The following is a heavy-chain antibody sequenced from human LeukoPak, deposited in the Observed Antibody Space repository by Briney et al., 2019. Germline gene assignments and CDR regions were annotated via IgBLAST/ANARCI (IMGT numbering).Heavy chain of an antibody. CDR3: ARDPGYSYGYVPGYFDY. J-gene: IGHJ4*02. CDR2: INWNGGST. CDR1: GFTFDDYG. Sequence: PGGSLRLSCAASGFTFDDYGMSWVRQAPGKGLEWVSGINWNGGSTGYADSVKGRFTISRDDAKNSLYLQMNSLRAEDTALYYCARDPGYSYGYVPGYFDYWGQGTLVTVSS. D-gene: IGHD5-18*01. V-gene: IGHV3-20*04.